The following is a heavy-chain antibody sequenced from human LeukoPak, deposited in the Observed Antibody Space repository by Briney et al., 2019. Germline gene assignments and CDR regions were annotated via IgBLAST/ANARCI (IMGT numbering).Heavy chain of an antibody. CDR2: IYPGDSDT. CDR3: ARQTYYYDTLSVHLQYYFDY. J-gene: IGHJ4*02. CDR1: GYSFTSYW. Sequence: GESLKISRKGSGYSFTSYWIGWVRQMPGKGLEWMGIIYPGDSDTRYSPSFQGQVTISADKSISTAYLQWSSLKASDTAMYYCARQTYYYDTLSVHLQYYFDYWGQGTLVTVSS. D-gene: IGHD3-22*01. V-gene: IGHV5-51*01.